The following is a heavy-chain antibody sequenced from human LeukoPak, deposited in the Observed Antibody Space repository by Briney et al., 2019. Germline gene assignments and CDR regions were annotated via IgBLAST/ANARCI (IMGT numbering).Heavy chain of an antibody. CDR1: GGSISSGSYY. CDR2: IYTCGST. J-gene: IGHJ4*02. D-gene: IGHD5-18*01. Sequence: SETLSLTCTVSGGSISSGSYYWSWIRQPAGKGLEWIGRIYTCGSTNYNPSLKSRVTISVDTSKNQFSLKLSSVTAADTAVYYCARGRYSSSPIPFDYWGQGTLVTVSS. CDR3: ARGRYSSSPIPFDY. V-gene: IGHV4-61*02.